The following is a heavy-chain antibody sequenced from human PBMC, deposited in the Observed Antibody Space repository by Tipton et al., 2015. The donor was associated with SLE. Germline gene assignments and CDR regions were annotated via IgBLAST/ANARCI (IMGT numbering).Heavy chain of an antibody. D-gene: IGHD1-26*01. CDR2: INHSGST. J-gene: IGHJ2*01. CDR3: AEGGRGYFDL. Sequence: TLSLTCAVYGGSFSGYYWSWIRQPPGKGLEWIGEINHSGSTNYNPSLKSRVIISLDTSKNQFSLKLSSVTAADTAVYYCAEGGRGYFDLWGRGTLVTVSS. V-gene: IGHV4-34*01. CDR1: GGSFSGYY.